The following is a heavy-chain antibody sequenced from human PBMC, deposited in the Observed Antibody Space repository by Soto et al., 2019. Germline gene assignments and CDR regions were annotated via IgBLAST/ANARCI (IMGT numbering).Heavy chain of an antibody. Sequence: SETLSLTCTASGGSISSYYWSWIRQPPGKGLEWIGYIYYSGSTYYNPSLKSRVTISVDTSKNQFSLKLSSVTAADTAVYYCARGRTYYYDSTGLDYWGQGTLVTVSS. CDR3: ARGRTYYYDSTGLDY. CDR1: GGSISSYY. J-gene: IGHJ4*02. CDR2: IYYSGST. D-gene: IGHD3-22*01. V-gene: IGHV4-59*08.